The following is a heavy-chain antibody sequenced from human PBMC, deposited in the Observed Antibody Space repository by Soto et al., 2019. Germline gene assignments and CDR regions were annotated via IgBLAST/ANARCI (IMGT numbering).Heavy chain of an antibody. Sequence: EVQLVESGGGLVQPGGSLRLSCAASGFTVSSNYMSWVRQAPGKGLEWVSVIYSGGSTYYADSVKGRFTISRHNSKNTLYLQMNSLRAEDTAVYYCARGRRRVRGVKNYYYYYNMYVWGKGTTVTVSS. CDR3: ARGRRRVRGVKNYYYYYNMYV. CDR1: GFTVSSNY. CDR2: IYSGGST. D-gene: IGHD3-10*01. V-gene: IGHV3-53*04. J-gene: IGHJ6*03.